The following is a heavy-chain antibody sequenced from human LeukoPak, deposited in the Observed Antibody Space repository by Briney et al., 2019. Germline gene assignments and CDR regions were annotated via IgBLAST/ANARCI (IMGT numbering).Heavy chain of an antibody. D-gene: IGHD1/OR15-1a*01. V-gene: IGHV1-2*02. CDR1: GYTFPGYY. CDR3: AKTAPGTSLGGYYYYMDV. J-gene: IGHJ6*03. Sequence: ASVKVSCKASGYTFPGYYMHWVRQAPGQGLEWMGWINPDSGGTNYAQKLQGRVTMSTDTSTSTAHMELRSLRSDDTAVYYCAKTAPGTSLGGYYYYMDVWGKGTTVTVSS. CDR2: INPDSGGT.